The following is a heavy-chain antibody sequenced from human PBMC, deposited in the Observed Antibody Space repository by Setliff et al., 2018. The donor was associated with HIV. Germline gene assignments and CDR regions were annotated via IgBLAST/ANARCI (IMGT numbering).Heavy chain of an antibody. CDR1: GGSISSSSYY. CDR3: ARYRYYYDSSGYGRWFDP. D-gene: IGHD3-22*01. J-gene: IGHJ5*02. Sequence: KPSETLSLTCTVSGGSISSSSYYWGWIRQPPGKGLEWIGNIYYSGSTYYNPSLKSRVTISVDTSENQFSLRLNSVTAADTAVYYCARYRYYYDSSGYGRWFDPWVPETLLVTVSS. V-gene: IGHV4-39*01. CDR2: IYYSGST.